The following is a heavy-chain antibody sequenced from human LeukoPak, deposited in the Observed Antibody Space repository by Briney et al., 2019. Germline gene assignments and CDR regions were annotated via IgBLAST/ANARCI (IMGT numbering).Heavy chain of an antibody. V-gene: IGHV3-21*01. Sequence: GGSLRLSCAASGFTFSSYSMNWVRQAPGKGLEWVSSISSSSSYIYYADSVKGRFTISRDNAKNSLYLQMNSLRAEDTAVYYCASYYGSGSYPPFDPWGQGTLVTVCS. CDR2: ISSSSSYI. CDR1: GFTFSSYS. D-gene: IGHD3-10*01. J-gene: IGHJ5*02. CDR3: ASYYGSGSYPPFDP.